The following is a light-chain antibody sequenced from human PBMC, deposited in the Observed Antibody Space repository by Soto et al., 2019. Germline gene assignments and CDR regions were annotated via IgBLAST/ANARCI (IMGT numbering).Light chain of an antibody. CDR3: CSYAGSYPFV. Sequence: QSVLTQPASVSGSPGQSITISCTGTSSDVGAYNFVSWHQQHPGKAPKLMIYNVYDRPSGISYRFSGSKSGNTASLTISGLQGEDEADYYCCSYAGSYPFVFGTGTKVTVL. V-gene: IGLV2-14*03. CDR2: NVY. J-gene: IGLJ1*01. CDR1: SSDVGAYNF.